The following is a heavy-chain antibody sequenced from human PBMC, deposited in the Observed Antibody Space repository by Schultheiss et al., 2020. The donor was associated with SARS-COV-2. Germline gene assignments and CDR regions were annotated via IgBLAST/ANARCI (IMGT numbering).Heavy chain of an antibody. D-gene: IGHD2-21*02. Sequence: GGSLRLSCAASGFTFSDYYMSWIRQAPGKGLEWVSYISSSSSYIYYADSVKGRFTISRDNAKNSLYLQMNSLRAEDTAVYYCARDGVTHYYYGMDVWGQGTTVTVSS. V-gene: IGHV3-11*06. CDR2: ISSSSSYI. CDR1: GFTFSDYY. J-gene: IGHJ6*02. CDR3: ARDGVTHYYYGMDV.